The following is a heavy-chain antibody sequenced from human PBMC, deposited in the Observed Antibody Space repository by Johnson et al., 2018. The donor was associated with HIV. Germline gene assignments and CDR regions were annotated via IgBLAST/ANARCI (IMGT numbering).Heavy chain of an antibody. Sequence: QVQLVESGGGVVQPGRSLRLSCAASGFTFNTYAMYWVRQAPGKGLEWVAIISYDGSNKYYADSVKGRFTISRDNSKNTLYLQMNSLRAEDTAVYYCASLGADDAFDIWGQGTMVTVSS. J-gene: IGHJ3*02. V-gene: IGHV3-30*04. CDR1: GFTFNTYA. CDR3: ASLGADDAFDI. D-gene: IGHD1-26*01. CDR2: ISYDGSNK.